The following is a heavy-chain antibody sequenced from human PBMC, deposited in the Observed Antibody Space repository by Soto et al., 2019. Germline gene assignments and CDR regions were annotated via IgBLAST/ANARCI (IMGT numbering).Heavy chain of an antibody. Sequence: PSETLSLTCTVSGGSISSYYWSWIRQPPGKGLEWIGYIYYSGSTNYNPSLKSRVTISVDTSKNQFSLKLSSVTAADTAVYYCARDSLNDYGDYVSFYYWGQGTLVTVSS. J-gene: IGHJ4*02. D-gene: IGHD4-17*01. CDR1: GGSISSYY. V-gene: IGHV4-59*01. CDR2: IYYSGST. CDR3: ARDSLNDYGDYVSFYY.